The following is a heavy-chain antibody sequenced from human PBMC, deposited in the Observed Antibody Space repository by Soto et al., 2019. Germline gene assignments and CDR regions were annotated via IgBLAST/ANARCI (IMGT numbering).Heavy chain of an antibody. CDR1: GYTFTGYD. Sequence: QVQLVQSGAEVKKPGASVKVACKAYGYTFTGYDINWVRQASGRGLEWMGWMNPNSGNTGYAQKFQGRVTMTRNTSISTAYMELSSLRSEDTAVYYCARRIPDDAFDIWGQGTMVTVSS. CDR2: MNPNSGNT. J-gene: IGHJ3*02. CDR3: ARRIPDDAFDI. V-gene: IGHV1-8*01.